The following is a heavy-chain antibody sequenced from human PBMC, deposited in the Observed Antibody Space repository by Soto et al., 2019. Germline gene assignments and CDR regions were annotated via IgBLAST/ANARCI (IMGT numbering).Heavy chain of an antibody. CDR2: INPNSGTT. D-gene: IGHD6-13*01. CDR3: ARAGIAAAGSGEYGMDV. CDR1: GSTFTGHY. V-gene: IGHV1-2*02. Sequence: QVRLVQSGAELKKPGASVKVSCKASGSTFTGHYIHWVRQAPGQGLEWMGWINPNSGTTKYAQKFQGRVTLTRETSITTAYMELNSLKSDDTAAYYCARAGIAAAGSGEYGMDVWGQGTTVIVSS. J-gene: IGHJ6*02.